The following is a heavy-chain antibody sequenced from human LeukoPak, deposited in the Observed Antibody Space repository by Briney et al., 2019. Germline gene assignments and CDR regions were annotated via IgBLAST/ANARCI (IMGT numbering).Heavy chain of an antibody. J-gene: IGHJ6*03. V-gene: IGHV4-31*11. Sequence: SETLSLTCAVSGDSISSGGNYWSWIRQHPGKGLEWIAYIYYSGSTYYNPSLKSRVTISVDTSKNHFSLKLNSVTAADTAVYYCTRLNYSYYYLDVWGKGTTVTVSS. CDR3: TRLNYSYYYLDV. CDR2: IYYSGST. CDR1: GDSISSGGNY.